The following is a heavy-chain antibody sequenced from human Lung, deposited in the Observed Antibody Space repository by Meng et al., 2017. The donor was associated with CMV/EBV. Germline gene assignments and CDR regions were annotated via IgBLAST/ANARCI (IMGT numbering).Heavy chain of an antibody. CDR2: IYGDDEK. J-gene: IGHJ5*02. V-gene: IGHV2-5*02. CDR3: ARVAARPSDWFDP. D-gene: IGHD6-6*01. Sequence: QILLTDSGPTLVKPTQTLTLTCTFSGFSLSTIGVGVGWIRQPPGKALECLAIIYGDDEKRYSPSLESRLTVTKDTSKNQVVLTMTNMVPVDTATYYCARVAARPSDWFDPWGQGTLVTGSS. CDR1: GFSLSTIGVG.